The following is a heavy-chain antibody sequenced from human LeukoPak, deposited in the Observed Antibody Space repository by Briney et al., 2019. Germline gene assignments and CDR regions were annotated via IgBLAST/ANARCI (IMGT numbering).Heavy chain of an antibody. CDR3: ARGLRIAVAGTLLGYFDL. Sequence: PSETLSLTCAVYGGSFSGDYWSWIRQPPGKGLEWIGEINHSGSTNYNPSLKSRVTISVDTSKNQFSLKLSSVTAADTTVYYCARGLRIAVAGTLLGYFDLWGRGTLVAVSS. D-gene: IGHD6-19*01. J-gene: IGHJ2*01. V-gene: IGHV4-34*01. CDR2: INHSGST. CDR1: GGSFSGDY.